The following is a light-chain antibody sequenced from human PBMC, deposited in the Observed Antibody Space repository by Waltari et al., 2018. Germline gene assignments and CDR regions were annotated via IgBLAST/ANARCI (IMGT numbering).Light chain of an antibody. J-gene: IGLJ2*01. CDR3: QAWDDRTVV. CDR2: EDK. V-gene: IGLV3-1*01. Sequence: SYELTQPPSVSVSPGQTASITSSGDKLQTRYVCWYQHKSGQAPVLVMYEDKKRPSRIPDRFSGSNSGNTATLTISGTQPIDEAEYYCQAWDDRTVVFGGGTKLTVL. CDR1: KLQTRY.